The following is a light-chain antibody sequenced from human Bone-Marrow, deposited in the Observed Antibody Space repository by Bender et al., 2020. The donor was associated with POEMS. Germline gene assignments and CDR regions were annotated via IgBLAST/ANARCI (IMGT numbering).Light chain of an antibody. CDR1: SSDVDSYNR. J-gene: IGLJ2*01. Sequence: QSALTQPPSVSGSPGQSVAISCTGASSDVDSYNRVSWYQQPPGTAPKLMIYEVSTPPSGVPDRFSGAKSGNTASLPISGLQTEGEADYYCISFTNNVVLLGGGPKLPVL. V-gene: IGLV2-18*02. CDR2: EVS. CDR3: ISFTNNVVL.